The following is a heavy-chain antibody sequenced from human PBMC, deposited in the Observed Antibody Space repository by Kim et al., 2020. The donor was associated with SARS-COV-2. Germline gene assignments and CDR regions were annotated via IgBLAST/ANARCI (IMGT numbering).Heavy chain of an antibody. V-gene: IGHV1-8*01. CDR3: ARGRAARSY. Sequence: GKPGYAQKFQGRVTMTRNTSISTAYMELSSLRSEDTAVYYCARGRAARSYWGQGTLVTVSS. D-gene: IGHD6-6*01. J-gene: IGHJ4*02. CDR2: GKP.